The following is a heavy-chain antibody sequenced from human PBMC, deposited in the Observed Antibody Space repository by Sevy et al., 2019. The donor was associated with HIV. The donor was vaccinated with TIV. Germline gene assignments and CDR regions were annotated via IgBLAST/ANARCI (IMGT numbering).Heavy chain of an antibody. Sequence: GGSLRLSCAASGFTFSRSAMHWVRQAPGKGLEWVALISSDGSKKNNADSVKGRFTISRDNSKNTLYMQMNSLRAEDTAVYYCAKTSYYYDNSGYHHGDYFDYWGQGTLVTVSS. J-gene: IGHJ4*02. CDR3: AKTSYYYDNSGYHHGDYFDY. CDR2: ISSDGSKK. CDR1: GFTFSRSA. D-gene: IGHD3-22*01. V-gene: IGHV3-30*04.